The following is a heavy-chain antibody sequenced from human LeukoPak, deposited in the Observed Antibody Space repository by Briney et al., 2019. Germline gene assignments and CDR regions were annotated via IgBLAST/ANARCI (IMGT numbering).Heavy chain of an antibody. Sequence: ASVKVSCKASGYTFTSYDINWVRQATGQGLEWMGSMNPNSGNTGYAQKFQGRVTITRNTSISTAYMELSSLRSEDTAVYYCAREIYPTTVTTGGTVFDPWGQGTLVTVSS. D-gene: IGHD4-11*01. V-gene: IGHV1-8*03. CDR3: AREIYPTTVTTGGTVFDP. CDR2: MNPNSGNT. J-gene: IGHJ5*02. CDR1: GYTFTSYD.